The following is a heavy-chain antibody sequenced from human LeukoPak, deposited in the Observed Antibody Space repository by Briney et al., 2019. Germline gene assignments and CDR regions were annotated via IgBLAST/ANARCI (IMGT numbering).Heavy chain of an antibody. CDR1: GFTFSSYA. D-gene: IGHD2-8*01. CDR3: AKDTSIGKYCTNGVCSPFDY. CDR2: VSDSGDYT. J-gene: IGHJ4*02. V-gene: IGHV3-23*01. Sequence: GGSLRLSCAGSGFTFSSYAMSWVRQAPGQGLEWVSVVSDSGDYTSYADSVRGRFTISRDNSRNTLYLQMISLRPEDTAVYYCAKDTSIGKYCTNGVCSPFDYWGQGTLVTVSS.